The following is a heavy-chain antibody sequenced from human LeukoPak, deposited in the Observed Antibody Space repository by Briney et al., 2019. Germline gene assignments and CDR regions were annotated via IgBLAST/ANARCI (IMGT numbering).Heavy chain of an antibody. CDR1: GGTFSSYA. D-gene: IGHD2-2*01. CDR3: ARESRGYCSSTSCYGFDP. Sequence: SVKVSCKASGGTFSSYAISWVRQAPGQELEWMGGIIPIFGTANYAQKFQGRVTITTDESTSTAYMELSSLRSEDTAVYYCARESRGYCSSTSCYGFDPWGQGTLVTVSS. CDR2: IIPIFGTA. V-gene: IGHV1-69*05. J-gene: IGHJ5*02.